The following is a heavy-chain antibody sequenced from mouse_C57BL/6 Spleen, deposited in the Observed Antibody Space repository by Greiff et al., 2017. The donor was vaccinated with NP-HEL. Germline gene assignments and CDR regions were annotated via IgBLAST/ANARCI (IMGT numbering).Heavy chain of an antibody. Sequence: QVQLQQPGAELVKPGASVKLSCKASGYTFTSYWMQWVKQRPGQGLEWIGEIDPSDSYTNYNQKFKGKATLTVDTSSSTAYMQLSSLTSEDSAVYYCARGGSREAMDYWGQGTSVTVSS. CDR3: ARGGSREAMDY. J-gene: IGHJ4*01. CDR2: IDPSDSYT. D-gene: IGHD1-1*01. CDR1: GYTFTSYW. V-gene: IGHV1-50*01.